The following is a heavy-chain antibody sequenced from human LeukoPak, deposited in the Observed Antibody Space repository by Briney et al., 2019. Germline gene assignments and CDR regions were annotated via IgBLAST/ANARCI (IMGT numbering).Heavy chain of an antibody. J-gene: IGHJ2*01. V-gene: IGHV4-4*09. CDR3: ERRLNWYFDL. CDR2: IYTSGST. Sequence: SETLSLTCTVSGGSISSYYWSWIRQPPGKGLEWIGYIYTSGSTNYNPSLKSRVTISVDTSKNQFSLKLSSVTAADTAVYYCERRLNWYFDLWGRGTLVTVSS. CDR1: GGSISSYY.